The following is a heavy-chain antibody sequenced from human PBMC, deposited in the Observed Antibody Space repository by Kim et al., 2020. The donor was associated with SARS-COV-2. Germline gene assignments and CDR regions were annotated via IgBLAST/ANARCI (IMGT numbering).Heavy chain of an antibody. V-gene: IGHV3-30*07. Sequence: SGKGRFTTSRANSKNTLYLEMNSLKAEDTAVYYCARGGKTIHYYYYCMDVWGKGTTVTVSS. D-gene: IGHD2-2*02. J-gene: IGHJ6*03. CDR3: ARGGKTIHYYYYCMDV.